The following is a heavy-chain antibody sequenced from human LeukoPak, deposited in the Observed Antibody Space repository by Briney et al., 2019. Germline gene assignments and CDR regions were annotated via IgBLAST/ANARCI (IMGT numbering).Heavy chain of an antibody. J-gene: IGHJ6*02. D-gene: IGHD3-22*01. CDR1: GFTFDDYA. Sequence: GGSLRLSCAASGFTFDDYAMHWVRQAPGKGLEWVSLISWDGGSTYYADSVKGRFTISSDNSKNSLYLQMNSLRAEDTALYYCAKGYYYDSSGYYQGMDVWGQGTTVTVSS. CDR2: ISWDGGST. CDR3: AKGYYYDSSGYYQGMDV. V-gene: IGHV3-43D*03.